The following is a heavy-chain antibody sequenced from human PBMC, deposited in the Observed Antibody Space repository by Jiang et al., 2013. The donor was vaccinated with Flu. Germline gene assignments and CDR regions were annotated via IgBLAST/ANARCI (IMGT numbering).Heavy chain of an antibody. Sequence: GPGLVKPSETLSLTCTVSGASISSYYWSWIRQPAGKRLEWIGRVYTSGSSDYNPSFRSRVTMSVDPSKNQFYMKLNSVTAADTAIYYCAGLYFWGQGTLVTVSS. V-gene: IGHV4-4*07. CDR1: GASISSYY. J-gene: IGHJ4*02. CDR2: VYTSGSS. CDR3: AGLYF.